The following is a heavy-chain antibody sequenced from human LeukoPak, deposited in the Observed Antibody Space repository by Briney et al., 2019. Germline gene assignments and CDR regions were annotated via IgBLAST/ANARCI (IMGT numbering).Heavy chain of an antibody. J-gene: IGHJ4*02. V-gene: IGHV4-59*12. CDR1: GGSISSYY. CDR3: ARLHSSRGSAFDY. CDR2: IYYSGST. Sequence: SETLSLTCTVSGGSISSYYWSWIRQPPGKGLEWIGYIYYSGSTNYNPSLKSRVTISVDTSKNQFSLKLSSVTAADTAVYYCARLHSSRGSAFDYWGQGTLVTVSS. D-gene: IGHD3-10*01.